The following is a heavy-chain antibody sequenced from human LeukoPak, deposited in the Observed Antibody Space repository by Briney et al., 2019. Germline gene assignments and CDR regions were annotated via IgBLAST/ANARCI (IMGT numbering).Heavy chain of an antibody. J-gene: IGHJ6*02. D-gene: IGHD2-15*01. Sequence: GGSLRFSCAAPGFTFAAYAMPWVRQAPGKGLGWVSGISWHSGSIGYADSVKGRFTISRDNAKNSLYLQMNSLRAEDTALYYCAKDGGCSGGSCYSARDYYYGMDVWGQGTTVTVSS. CDR3: AKDGGCSGGSCYSARDYYYGMDV. V-gene: IGHV3-9*01. CDR1: GFTFAAYA. CDR2: ISWHSGSI.